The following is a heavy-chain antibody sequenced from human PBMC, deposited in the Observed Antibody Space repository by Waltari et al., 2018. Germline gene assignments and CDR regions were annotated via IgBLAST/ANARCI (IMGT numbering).Heavy chain of an antibody. CDR1: GFTFISHW. CDR3: ARAESLLDY. Sequence: EVQLVESGGGLVQPGGSLRLSCAASGFTFISHWMSWVRQAPGKGLEWVANIKQDGSEKYYVDSVKGRFTISRDNAKNSLYLQMNSLRAEDTAVYYCARAESLLDYWGQGTLVTVSS. J-gene: IGHJ4*02. CDR2: IKQDGSEK. V-gene: IGHV3-7*04.